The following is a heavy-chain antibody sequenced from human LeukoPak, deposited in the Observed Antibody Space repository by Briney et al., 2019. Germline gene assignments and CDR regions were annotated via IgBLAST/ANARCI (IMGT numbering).Heavy chain of an antibody. D-gene: IGHD2-2*02. CDR1: GGSITTFY. J-gene: IGHJ4*02. CDR3: ARERPLGYCGSTTCYRGGDYFDY. Sequence: PSETLSLTCTVSGGSITTFYWNWIRQPPGKGLEWVGYIYNSGSTNYNPSLKSRVTMSVDTSKNQFSLRLSSVTAADTAVYFCARERPLGYCGSTTCYRGGDYFDYWGQGTLATVSS. CDR2: IYNSGST. V-gene: IGHV4-59*01.